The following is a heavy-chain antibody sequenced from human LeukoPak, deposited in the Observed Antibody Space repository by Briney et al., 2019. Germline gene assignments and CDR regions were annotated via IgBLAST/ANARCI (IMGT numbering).Heavy chain of an antibody. J-gene: IGHJ4*02. V-gene: IGHV3-7*03. CDR2: IKQDGSKK. D-gene: IGHD1-26*01. Sequence: PGGSLRLSCVASGFPFSSYWMTWVRQAPGKGLEWVANIKQDGSKKSYVDSVKGRFTISRDNAKNSLYLQMNSLRAEDTAVYYCAKDRWVGATRSVEYWGQGTLVTVSS. CDR3: AKDRWVGATRSVEY. CDR1: GFPFSSYW.